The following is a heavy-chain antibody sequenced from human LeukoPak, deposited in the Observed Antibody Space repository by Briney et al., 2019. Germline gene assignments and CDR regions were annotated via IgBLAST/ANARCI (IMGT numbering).Heavy chain of an antibody. V-gene: IGHV3-53*01. CDR3: ARDNYGSFDY. CDR2: IYSGGST. D-gene: IGHD4-11*01. Sequence: GGSLRLSCAASGFTVSSNYMSWVRQAPGKGLEWVSVIYSGGSTYYAGSVKGRFTISRDNSKNTLYLQMNSLRAEDTAVYYCARDNYGSFDYWGQGTLVTVSS. CDR1: GFTVSSNY. J-gene: IGHJ4*02.